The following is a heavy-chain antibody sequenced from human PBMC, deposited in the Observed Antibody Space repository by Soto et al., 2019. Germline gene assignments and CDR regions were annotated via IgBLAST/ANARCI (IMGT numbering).Heavy chain of an antibody. V-gene: IGHV4-34*01. J-gene: IGHJ5*02. CDR1: GESLNYYY. CDR3: ARGMWPDRFAN. Sequence: HVQLRQWGAGLLKPSDTLSLTCAVYGESLNYYYWSWLRQAPGKGLEWIGEFYQGGSSHYNPSVKCRVTLSVNPSCQQFSLKLTSVTAADTATYYCARGMWPDRFANWGQGTLVTVSS. D-gene: IGHD2-21*01. CDR2: FYQGGSS.